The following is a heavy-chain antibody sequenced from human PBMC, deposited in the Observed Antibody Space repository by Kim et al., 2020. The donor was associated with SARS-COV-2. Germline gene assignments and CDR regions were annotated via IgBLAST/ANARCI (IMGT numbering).Heavy chain of an antibody. D-gene: IGHD6-19*01. V-gene: IGHV3-23*01. J-gene: IGHJ3*02. CDR2: ISGSGGST. Sequence: GGSLRLSCAASGFTFSSYAMSWVRQAPGKGLEWVSAISGSGGSTYYADSVKGRFTISRDNSKNTLYLQMNSLRAEDTAVYYCARSPGIAVAGDQSNAFDIWGQGTMVTVSS. CDR1: GFTFSSYA. CDR3: ARSPGIAVAGDQSNAFDI.